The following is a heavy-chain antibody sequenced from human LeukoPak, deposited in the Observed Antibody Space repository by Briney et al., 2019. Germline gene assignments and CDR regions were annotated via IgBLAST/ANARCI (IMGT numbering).Heavy chain of an antibody. CDR3: ARGLSSGYLDYFDY. D-gene: IGHD3-22*01. J-gene: IGHJ4*02. CDR1: GFTFSSYC. CDR2: IKEDGGGK. Sequence: GGSLRLSCAASGFTFSSYCMSWVRQGPGKGLEWVAIIKEDGGGKYYVDSVKGRFTISRDNAENSLYLHMNSLRAEDTAVYYCARGLSSGYLDYFDYWGQGTLVTVSS. V-gene: IGHV3-7*04.